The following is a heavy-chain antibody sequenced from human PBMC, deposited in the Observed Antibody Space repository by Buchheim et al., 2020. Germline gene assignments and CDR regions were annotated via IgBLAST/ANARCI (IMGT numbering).Heavy chain of an antibody. CDR2: INHSGST. V-gene: IGHV4-34*01. CDR1: GGSFSGYY. J-gene: IGHJ5*02. Sequence: QVQLQQWGAGLLKPSETLSLTCAVYGGSFSGYYWSWIRQPPGKGLEWIGEINHSGSTNYNASLKSRVTISVDTSKNRFSLKLTSVTAADTVVYYCARGSWFDPWGQGTL. CDR3: ARGSWFDP.